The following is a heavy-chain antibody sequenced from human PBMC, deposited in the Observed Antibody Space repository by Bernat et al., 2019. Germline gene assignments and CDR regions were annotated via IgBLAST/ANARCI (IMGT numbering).Heavy chain of an antibody. CDR2: INSDGSST. CDR1: GFTFSSYW. V-gene: IGHV3-74*01. Sequence: EVQLVESGGGLVQPGGSLRLSCAASGFTFSSYWMHWVRQAPGKGLVWVSRINSDGSSTSYADSVKGRFTISRDNAKNTLYLQMNSLRAEDTAVYYCARDSDCSGGSCYRDWYFDFWGRGTLVTVSS. CDR3: ARDSDCSGGSCYRDWYFDF. J-gene: IGHJ2*01. D-gene: IGHD2-15*01.